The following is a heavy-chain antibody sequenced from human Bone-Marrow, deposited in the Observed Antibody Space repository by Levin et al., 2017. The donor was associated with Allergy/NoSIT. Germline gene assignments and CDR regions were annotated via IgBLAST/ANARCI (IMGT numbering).Heavy chain of an antibody. CDR3: ARADPDIARVPESVHFDY. D-gene: IGHD2-15*01. CDR1: GFTFNTYT. CDR2: ISFDGNS. J-gene: IGHJ4*02. Sequence: GGSLRLSCVVSGFTFNTYTMHWVRQAPGKGLEWVAVISFDGNSLYADSVKGRFTISRDLSKNTLYLQLSSLRGEDTAVYYCARADPDIARVPESVHFDYWGQGTLVTVSS. V-gene: IGHV3-30*14.